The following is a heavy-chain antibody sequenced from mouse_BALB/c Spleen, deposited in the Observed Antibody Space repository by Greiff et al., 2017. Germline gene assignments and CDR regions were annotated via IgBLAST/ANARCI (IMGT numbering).Heavy chain of an antibody. V-gene: IGHV7-3*02. CDR3: AREETTGVYWYIDV. J-gene: IGHJ1*01. CDR1: GFTFTDYY. CDR2: IRNKANGYTT. Sequence: DVMLVESGGGLVQPGGSLRLSCATSGFTFTDYYMSWVRQPPGKALEWLGFIRNKANGYTTEYSASVKGRFTISRDNSQSILYLQMNTLRAEDSATYYCAREETTGVYWYIDVWGAGTTVTVSS. D-gene: IGHD1-1*01.